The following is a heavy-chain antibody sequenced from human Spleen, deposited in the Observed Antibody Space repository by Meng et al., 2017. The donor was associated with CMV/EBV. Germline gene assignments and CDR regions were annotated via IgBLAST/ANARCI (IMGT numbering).Heavy chain of an antibody. CDR1: GYTFTSYY. D-gene: IGHD3-10*01. J-gene: IGHJ6*02. CDR2: INPSGGST. Sequence: ASVKVSCKASGYTFTSYYMHWVRQAPGQGLEWMGIINPSGGSTSYAQKFQGRVTMTRDTSTSTVYMELSSLRSEDTAVYYCARDHGLITMVRGGVGVYYYGMDVWGQGTTVTVSS. CDR3: ARDHGLITMVRGGVGVYYYGMDV. V-gene: IGHV1-46*01.